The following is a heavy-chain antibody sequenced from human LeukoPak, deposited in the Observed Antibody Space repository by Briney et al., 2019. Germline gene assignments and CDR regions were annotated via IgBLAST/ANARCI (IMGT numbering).Heavy chain of an antibody. V-gene: IGHV4-59*01. CDR3: ARANVVTASDY. CDR2: IYYSGST. CDR1: GGSISSYY. D-gene: IGHD2-21*02. Sequence: SETLSLTCSVSGGSISSYYWNWIRQPPGKGLEWIGYIYYSGSTNYNPSLKSRVTISVDTSKNQFSLKLTSVTAADTAVYYCARANVVTASDYWGQGTLVTVAS. J-gene: IGHJ4*02.